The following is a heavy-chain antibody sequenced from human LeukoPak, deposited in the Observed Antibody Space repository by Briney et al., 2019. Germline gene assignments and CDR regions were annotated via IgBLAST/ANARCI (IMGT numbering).Heavy chain of an antibody. D-gene: IGHD3-22*01. CDR1: GFTFSSNY. CDR3: ARAEDYYDSSGYPFDY. CDR2: IYSGGST. Sequence: PGGSLRLSCAASGFTFSSNYMSWVRQAPGKGLEWVSVIYSGGSTYYADSVKGRFTISRDNSKNTLYLQMNSLRAEDTAVYYCARAEDYYDSSGYPFDYWGQGTLVTVSS. J-gene: IGHJ4*02. V-gene: IGHV3-53*01.